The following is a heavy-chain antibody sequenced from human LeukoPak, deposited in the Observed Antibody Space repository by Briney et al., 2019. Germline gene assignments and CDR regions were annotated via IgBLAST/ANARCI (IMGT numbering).Heavy chain of an antibody. Sequence: PGGSLRLSCAASGFTFSSYAMSWVRQAPGKGLEWVSAISGSGGSTYYADSVKGRFTISRDNSKNTLYLQMNSLRAEDTAVYYCAKDPEGITMIVVAYFDYWGQGTLVTVSS. CDR1: GFTFSSYA. CDR2: ISGSGGST. V-gene: IGHV3-23*01. D-gene: IGHD3-22*01. CDR3: AKDPEGITMIVVAYFDY. J-gene: IGHJ4*02.